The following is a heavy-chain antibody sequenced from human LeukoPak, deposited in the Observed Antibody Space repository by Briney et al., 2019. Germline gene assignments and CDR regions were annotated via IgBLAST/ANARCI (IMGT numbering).Heavy chain of an antibody. Sequence: GGSLRLSCAASGFTFSSYAMSWVRQAPGKGLEWVSAISGSGGSTYYADSVKGRFTISRDNSKSTLYLQMNSLRAEDTAVYYCAKHQQPTETYDAFHIWGQGTMVTVSS. V-gene: IGHV3-23*01. CDR2: ISGSGGST. CDR1: GFTFSSYA. J-gene: IGHJ3*02. CDR3: AKHQQPTETYDAFHI. D-gene: IGHD4-17*01.